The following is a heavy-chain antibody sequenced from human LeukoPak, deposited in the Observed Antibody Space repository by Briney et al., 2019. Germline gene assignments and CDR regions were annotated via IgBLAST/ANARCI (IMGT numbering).Heavy chain of an antibody. CDR2: INPSGGST. J-gene: IGHJ6*02. CDR3: ARDGVELAADNYYYYGMDV. Sequence: ASVKVSCTASGYTFTSYYMHWVRQAPGQGLEWMGIINPSGGSTSYAQKFQGRVTMTRDTSTSTVYMELSSLRSEDTAVYYCARDGVELAADNYYYYGMDVWGQGTTVTVSS. V-gene: IGHV1-46*01. D-gene: IGHD6-13*01. CDR1: GYTFTSYY.